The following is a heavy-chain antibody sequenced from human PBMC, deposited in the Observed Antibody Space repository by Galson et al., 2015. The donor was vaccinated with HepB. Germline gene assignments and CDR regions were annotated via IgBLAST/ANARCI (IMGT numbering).Heavy chain of an antibody. CDR2: INTNTGNP. J-gene: IGHJ6*02. Sequence: SVKVSCKASGYTFTSYAMNWVRQAPGQGLEWMGWINTNTGNPTYAQGFTGRFVFSLDTSVSTAYLQISSLKAEDTAVYYCARDQQLVIGRDYYGMDVWGQGTTVTVSS. CDR3: ARDQQLVIGRDYYGMDV. V-gene: IGHV7-4-1*02. CDR1: GYTFTSYA. D-gene: IGHD6-13*01.